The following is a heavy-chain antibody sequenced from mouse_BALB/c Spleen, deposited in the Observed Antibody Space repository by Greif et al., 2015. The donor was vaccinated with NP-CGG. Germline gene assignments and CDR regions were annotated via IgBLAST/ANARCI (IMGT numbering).Heavy chain of an antibody. J-gene: IGHJ4*01. V-gene: IGHV1S81*02. CDR3: ARYYYAMDY. CDR1: GYTFTSYW. Sequence: VQLQQSGAELVKPGASVKLSCKASGYTFTSYWMHWVKQRPGQGLEWIGEINPSNGRTNYNEKFKSKATLTVDKSSSTAYVQLSSLTSEDSAVYYCARYYYAMDYWGQGTSVTVSS. CDR2: INPSNGRT.